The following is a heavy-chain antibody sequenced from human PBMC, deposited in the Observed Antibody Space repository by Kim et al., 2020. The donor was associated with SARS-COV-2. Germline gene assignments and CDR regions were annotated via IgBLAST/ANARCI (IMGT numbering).Heavy chain of an antibody. CDR1: GFTFSSYG. CDR3: ARGGGSSSWYYDYGMDV. V-gene: IGHV3-21*01. J-gene: IGHJ6*02. CDR2: ISNSGNYI. D-gene: IGHD2-2*01. Sequence: GGSLRLSCAASGFTFSSYGMNWVRQAPGKGLEWVSSISNSGNYIYYADSVKGRFTISRDNAKNSLYLQMNSLRAEDTAVYYCARGGGSSSWYYDYGMDVSGEGNTVTVSS.